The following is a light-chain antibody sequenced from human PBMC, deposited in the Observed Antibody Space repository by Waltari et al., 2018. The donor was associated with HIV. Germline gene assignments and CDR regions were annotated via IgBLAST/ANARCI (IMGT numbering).Light chain of an antibody. CDR1: QSVSSNY. J-gene: IGKJ1*01. Sequence: EIVLTQSPGTLSLSPGERATLSCRASQSVSSNYLAWYQQKAGQAPSLLIYAASSRATDIPDRFSGSGSGTDFTLTISRLEPEDFSVYYCHQYGSSPWTFGQGTKVEIK. V-gene: IGKV3-20*01. CDR2: AAS. CDR3: HQYGSSPWT.